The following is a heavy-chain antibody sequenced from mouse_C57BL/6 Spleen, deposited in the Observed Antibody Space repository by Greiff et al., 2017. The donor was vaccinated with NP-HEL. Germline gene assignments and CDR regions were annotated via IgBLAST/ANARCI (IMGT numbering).Heavy chain of an antibody. J-gene: IGHJ3*01. CDR3: VRHASIYYDYDWFAY. CDR1: GFSFNTYA. CDR2: IRSKSNNYAT. Sequence: EVKLMESGGGLVQPKGSLKLSCAASGFSFNTYAMNWVRQAPGKGLEWVARIRSKSNNYATYYADSVKDRFTISRDDSESMLYLQMNNLKTEDTAMYYCVRHASIYYDYDWFAYWGQRTLVTVSA. V-gene: IGHV10-1*01. D-gene: IGHD2-4*01.